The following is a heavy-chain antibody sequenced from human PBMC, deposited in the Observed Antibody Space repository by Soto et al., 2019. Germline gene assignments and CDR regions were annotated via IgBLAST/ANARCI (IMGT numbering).Heavy chain of an antibody. Sequence: ASVKVSCKASGYTFTSYAMHWVRQAPGQRLEWMGWINAGNGNTKYSQKFQGRVTITRDTSASTAYMELSSLRSEDTAVYYCARESSYYYYMDVWGKGTTVTVAS. CDR1: GYTFTSYA. CDR2: INAGNGNT. V-gene: IGHV1-3*01. CDR3: ARESSYYYYMDV. J-gene: IGHJ6*03.